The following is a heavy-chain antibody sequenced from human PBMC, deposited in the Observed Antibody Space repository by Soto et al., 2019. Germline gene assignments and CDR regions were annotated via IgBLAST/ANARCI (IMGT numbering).Heavy chain of an antibody. CDR2: ISTGGVP. J-gene: IGHJ4*02. CDR1: GLTSGIYD. CDR3: ARGGTGYKQFDY. Sequence: EGQLLESGGGLIQPGGSLRLSCAASGLTSGIYDISWVRQAPGKGLEWVSVISTGGVPYYADSVKGRFTLSRDISKNTLFLQMSSLRVEDTAVYYCARGGTGYKQFDYWGQGTLVTVSS. V-gene: IGHV3-23*01. D-gene: IGHD5-12*01.